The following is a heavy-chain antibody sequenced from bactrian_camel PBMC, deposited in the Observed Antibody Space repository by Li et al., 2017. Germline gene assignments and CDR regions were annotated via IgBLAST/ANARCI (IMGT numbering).Heavy chain of an antibody. J-gene: IGHJ6*01. V-gene: IGHV3S53*01. CDR3: AADLSPHLDSDYDDPLTADFSH. Sequence: QVQLVESGGGSVQDGGSLRLSCVAPGYMIRSSCMGIFRQAPGKEREGVATIDSDGNTDYADSVKGRFTLSQGNNKNNLYLQMNGLKPEDTAMYYCAADLSPHLDSDYDDPLTADFSHWGQGTQVTVS. CDR1: GYMIRSSC. CDR2: IDSDGNT. D-gene: IGHD4*01.